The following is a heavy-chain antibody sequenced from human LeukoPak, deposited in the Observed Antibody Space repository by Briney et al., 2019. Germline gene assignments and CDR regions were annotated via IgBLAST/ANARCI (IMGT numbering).Heavy chain of an antibody. Sequence: PGGSLRLSCATSGFTFSDYYISWIRQAPGKGLEWVSYISNSGNTIYYADSVKGRFTISRDNAKNSLSVHMNSLRAEDTAVYYCARGRGFSDYWGQGTLVTVSS. J-gene: IGHJ4*02. CDR2: ISNSGNTI. V-gene: IGHV3-11*04. D-gene: IGHD5-12*01. CDR1: GFTFSDYY. CDR3: ARGRGFSDY.